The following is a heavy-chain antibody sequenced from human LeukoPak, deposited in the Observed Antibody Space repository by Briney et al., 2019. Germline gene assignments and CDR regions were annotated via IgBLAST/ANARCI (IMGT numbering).Heavy chain of an antibody. CDR2: IYYSGST. CDR1: GGSISSYY. Sequence: SETLSLTCTVSGGSISSYYWSWIRQPPGKGLEWIGYIYYSGSTNYNPSLKSRVTISVDTSKNQFSLKLSSVTAADTAVYYCATDSSGSYDAFDIWGQGTMVTVSS. CDR3: ATDSSGSYDAFDI. V-gene: IGHV4-59*01. J-gene: IGHJ3*02. D-gene: IGHD6-19*01.